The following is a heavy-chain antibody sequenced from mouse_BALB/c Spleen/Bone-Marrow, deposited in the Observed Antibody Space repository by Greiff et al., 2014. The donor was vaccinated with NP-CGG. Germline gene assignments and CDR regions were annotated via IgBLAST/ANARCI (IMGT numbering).Heavy chain of an antibody. CDR2: IWGDGST. Sequence: VQLQQSGPGLVAPSQSLSITCTVSGFSLTGYGVNWVRQPPGKGLEWLGMIWGDGSTDYNSALKSRLSISKDNSKSQVFLKMNRLQTDDTARYYCARDGGYGWFAYWGQGTLVTVSA. D-gene: IGHD2-2*01. CDR3: ARDGGYGWFAY. V-gene: IGHV2-6-7*01. CDR1: GFSLTGYG. J-gene: IGHJ3*01.